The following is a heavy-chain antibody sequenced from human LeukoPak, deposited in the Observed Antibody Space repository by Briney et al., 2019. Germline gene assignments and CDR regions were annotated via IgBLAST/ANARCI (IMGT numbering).Heavy chain of an antibody. Sequence: PGGSLRLSCAASGFTFSSYGMHWVRQAPGKGLEWVAVISYDGSNKYYADSVKGRFTISRDNSKNTLYLQMNSLRAEDTAVYYCAKDWEYCSGGSCLSPVYYFDYWGQGTLVTVSS. J-gene: IGHJ4*02. CDR2: ISYDGSNK. V-gene: IGHV3-30*18. CDR1: GFTFSSYG. CDR3: AKDWEYCSGGSCLSPVYYFDY. D-gene: IGHD2-15*01.